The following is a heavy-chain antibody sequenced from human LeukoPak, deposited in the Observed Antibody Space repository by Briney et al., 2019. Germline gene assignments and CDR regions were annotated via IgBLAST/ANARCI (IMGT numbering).Heavy chain of an antibody. D-gene: IGHD6-13*01. Sequence: PSETLSLTCTVSGGSISSYYWSWIRQPPGKGLEWIGYIYYSGSTNYNPSLKSRVTISVDTSKNQFSLKLSSVTAADTAVYYCARDTHYSSSWSSRRSYWYFDLWGRGTLVTVSS. CDR2: IYYSGST. CDR1: GGSISSYY. V-gene: IGHV4-59*01. J-gene: IGHJ2*01. CDR3: ARDTHYSSSWSSRRSYWYFDL.